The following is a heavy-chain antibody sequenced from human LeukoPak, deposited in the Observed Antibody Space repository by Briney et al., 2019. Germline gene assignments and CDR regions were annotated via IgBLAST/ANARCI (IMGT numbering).Heavy chain of an antibody. CDR2: IYSSGST. V-gene: IGHV3-53*01. J-gene: IGHJ5*02. Sequence: PGGSLRLSCAASGFTVSSNYMSWVRQAPGKGLEWVSVIYSSGSTYYADSVNGRFSISRDNAKNSLYLQMNSLRVDDTAVYYCARDLNWPGPWGQGTLVTVSS. D-gene: IGHD5-24*01. CDR1: GFTVSSNY. CDR3: ARDLNWPGP.